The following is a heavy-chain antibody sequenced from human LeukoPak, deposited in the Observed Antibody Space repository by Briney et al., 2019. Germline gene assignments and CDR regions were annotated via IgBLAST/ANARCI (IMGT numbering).Heavy chain of an antibody. D-gene: IGHD2-15*01. V-gene: IGHV3-48*04. J-gene: IGHJ4*02. CDR1: GFTFRSYS. CDR3: ARDRGGSYSAIDY. Sequence: GGSLRLSCAASGFTFRSYSLNWVRQAPGKGLEWVSFISSSSITIYYADSVKGRFTISRDNAEKSLYLQMNSPRAEDTAVYYCARDRGGSYSAIDYWGQGTLVTVSS. CDR2: ISSSSITI.